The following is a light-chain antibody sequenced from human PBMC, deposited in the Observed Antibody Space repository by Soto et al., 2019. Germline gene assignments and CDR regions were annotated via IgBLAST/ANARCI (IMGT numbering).Light chain of an antibody. CDR1: QSISSY. J-gene: IGKJ2*01. CDR2: AAS. Sequence: DIQMTQSPSSLSASVGDRVTITCRASQSISSYLNWYQQKPGKAPKLLIYAASSLQSGVPSRFSGSGSGTDFTLTISSLQPEEFATYYCQQSYSTLRTFGQGTKLEIK. CDR3: QQSYSTLRT. V-gene: IGKV1-39*01.